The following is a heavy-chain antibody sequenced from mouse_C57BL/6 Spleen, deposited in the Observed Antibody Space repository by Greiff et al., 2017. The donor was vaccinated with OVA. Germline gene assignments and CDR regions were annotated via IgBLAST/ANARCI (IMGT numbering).Heavy chain of an antibody. Sequence: EVKLVESGGGLVQPKGSLKLSCAASGFSFNTYAMNWVRQAPGKGLEWVARIRSKSNNYATYYAGSVKDRFTISRDDSESMLYLQMNNLKTVDTAMYYCVASHYYGSPWFAYWGQGTLVTVSA. V-gene: IGHV10-1*01. D-gene: IGHD1-1*01. J-gene: IGHJ3*01. CDR3: VASHYYGSPWFAY. CDR2: IRSKSNNYAT. CDR1: GFSFNTYA.